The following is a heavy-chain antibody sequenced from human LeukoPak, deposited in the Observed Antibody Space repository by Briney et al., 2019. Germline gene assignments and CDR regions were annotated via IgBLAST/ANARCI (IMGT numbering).Heavy chain of an antibody. V-gene: IGHV4-34*01. CDR2: INHSGST. D-gene: IGHD2-2*01. Sequence: PSETLSLTCAVYGGSFSGYYWSWIRQPPGEGLEWIGEINHSGSTNYNPSLKSRVTISVDTSKNQFSLKLSSVTAADTAVYYCARVIVPAVIYYYYYYMDVWGKGTTVTVSS. CDR3: ARVIVPAVIYYYYYYMDV. J-gene: IGHJ6*03. CDR1: GGSFSGYY.